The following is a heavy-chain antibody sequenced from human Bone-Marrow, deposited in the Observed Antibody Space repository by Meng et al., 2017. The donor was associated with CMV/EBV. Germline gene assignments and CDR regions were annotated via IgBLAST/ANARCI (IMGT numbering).Heavy chain of an antibody. CDR3: ARGPTYYDFWSGEPIDD. J-gene: IGHJ4*02. D-gene: IGHD3-3*01. CDR1: GFTFSSYA. Sequence: GESLKISCAASGFTFSSYAMHWVRQAPGKGLEWVAVISYDGSNKYYADSVKGRFTISRDNSKNTLYLQMNSLRAEDTAVYYCARGPTYYDFWSGEPIDDWGQGTLVTVAS. CDR2: ISYDGSNK. V-gene: IGHV3-30*04.